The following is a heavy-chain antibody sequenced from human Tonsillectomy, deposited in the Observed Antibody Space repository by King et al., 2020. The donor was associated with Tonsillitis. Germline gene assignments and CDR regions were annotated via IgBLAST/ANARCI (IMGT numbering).Heavy chain of an antibody. J-gene: IGHJ4*02. CDR2: ISSSSSTI. D-gene: IGHD5-24*01. CDR1: GFTFSSYS. CDR3: ARPQRWLQNPLDY. V-gene: IGHV3-48*01. Sequence: VQLVESGGGLVQPGGSLRLSCAASGFTFSSYSMNWVRQAPGKGLEWVSYISSSSSTIYYAVSVKGRFTISRDNAKNSLYLQMNSLRAEDTAVYYCARPQRWLQNPLDYWGQGTLVTVSS.